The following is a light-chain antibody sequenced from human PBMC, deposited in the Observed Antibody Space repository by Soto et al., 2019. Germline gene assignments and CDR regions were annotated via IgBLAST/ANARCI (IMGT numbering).Light chain of an antibody. CDR2: GAS. Sequence: EIVLTQSPGTLSLSPGERATLSCRASQSVSRSYLAWYQQKPGQAARLLIYGASSRATGIPDRFSGSGSGTDFSLTISRLEHEDFAVYYCKQYFSSLWTFGQGTKVEIK. CDR1: QSVSRSY. CDR3: KQYFSSLWT. J-gene: IGKJ1*01. V-gene: IGKV3-20*01.